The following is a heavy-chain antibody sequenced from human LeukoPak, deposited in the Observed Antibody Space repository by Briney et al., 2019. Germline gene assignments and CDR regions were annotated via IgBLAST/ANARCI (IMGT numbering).Heavy chain of an antibody. CDR1: GFTFTTYG. Sequence: PGGSLRLSCAASGFTFTTYGMNWVRQAPGKGLEWVSGIGIDGGSTYYADSVKGRFTISRDNSKNTLYLQMNSLRAEDTAVYYCAKRSEGFWYPFDYWGQGTLVTVSS. CDR3: AKRSEGFWYPFDY. D-gene: IGHD6-13*01. V-gene: IGHV3-23*01. CDR2: IGIDGGST. J-gene: IGHJ4*02.